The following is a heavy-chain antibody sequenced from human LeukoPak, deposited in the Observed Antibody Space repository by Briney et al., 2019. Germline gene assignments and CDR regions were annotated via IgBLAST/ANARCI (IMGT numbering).Heavy chain of an antibody. D-gene: IGHD3-10*02. CDR1: EFTFSSHN. J-gene: IGHJ6*04. CDR2: ISSSGSTI. CDR3: AELGITTIGGV. Sequence: GGSLRLSCAASEFTFSSHNMHWVRQAPGKGLEWVSYISSSGSTIYYADSVKGRFTISRDNAKNSLYLQMNSLRAEDTAVYYCAELGITTIGGVWGKGTTVTISS. V-gene: IGHV3-48*03.